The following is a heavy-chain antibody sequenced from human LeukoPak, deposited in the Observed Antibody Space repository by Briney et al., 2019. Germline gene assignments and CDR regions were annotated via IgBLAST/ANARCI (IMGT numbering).Heavy chain of an antibody. CDR3: ARRRKDLNWFDP. CDR2: INYSGRT. Sequence: SETLSLACTVSGDSLSNSDYYWGWIRQPPGTGLEWIALINYSGRTFYNPSLRSRVTISVDMSKNQFSLNLNSVTAADTAVYYCARRRKDLNWFDPWGQGTLVTVSS. V-gene: IGHV4-39*01. CDR1: GDSLSNSDYY. J-gene: IGHJ5*02.